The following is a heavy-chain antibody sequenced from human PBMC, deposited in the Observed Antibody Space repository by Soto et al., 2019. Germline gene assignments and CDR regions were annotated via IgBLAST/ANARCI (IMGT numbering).Heavy chain of an antibody. CDR1: GYSFTSYW. CDR3: ARRRREYYDFWSGYRPHLDAFDI. CDR2: IYPGDSDT. J-gene: IGHJ3*02. V-gene: IGHV5-51*01. D-gene: IGHD3-3*01. Sequence: GESLKISCKGSGYSFTSYWIGWVRQMPGKGLEWMGIIYPGDSDTRYSPSFQGQVTISADKSISTAYLQWSSLKASDTAMYYCARRRREYYDFWSGYRPHLDAFDIWGQGTMVTVSS.